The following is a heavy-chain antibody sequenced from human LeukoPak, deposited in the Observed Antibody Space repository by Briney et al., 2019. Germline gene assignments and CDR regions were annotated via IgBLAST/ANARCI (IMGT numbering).Heavy chain of an antibody. CDR1: GGSISSYY. CDR2: IYTSGST. Sequence: SETLSLTCTVSGGSISSYYWSWIRQPAGKGLEWIGRIYTSGSTNYNPSLKSRVTMSVDTSKNQFSLKLSSVTAADTAVYYCARIYDYGDYYAFDIWGQGTMVTVSS. CDR3: ARIYDYGDYYAFDI. V-gene: IGHV4-4*07. J-gene: IGHJ3*02. D-gene: IGHD4-17*01.